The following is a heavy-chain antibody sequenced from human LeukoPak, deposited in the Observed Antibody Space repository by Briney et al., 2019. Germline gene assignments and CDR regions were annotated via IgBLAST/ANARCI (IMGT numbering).Heavy chain of an antibody. J-gene: IGHJ4*02. CDR1: GFTFSSYA. CDR2: ISGSGGST. D-gene: IGHD1-26*01. Sequence: GGSLRLSCAASGFTFSSYAMSWVRQAPGKGLEWVSAISGSGGSTYYADSVKGRFTISRDYSKNTLSLQLNSLRAEDTAVYYCARDDKTGSYSSFDLWGPGTLVTVSS. V-gene: IGHV3-23*01. CDR3: ARDDKTGSYSSFDL.